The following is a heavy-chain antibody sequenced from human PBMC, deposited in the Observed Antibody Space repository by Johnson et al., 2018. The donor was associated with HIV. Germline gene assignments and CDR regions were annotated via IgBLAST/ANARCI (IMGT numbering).Heavy chain of an antibody. V-gene: IGHV3-30*04. Sequence: QVQLVESGGNVVQPGRSLRLSCAASGFTFSDYAMHWVRQAPGKGLEWVAVIGYDGSDKYYADSVKGRVTISRDNRKNTLYLQMNSLRAEDTAVYYCARDQRGDIIPTTYDAFDIWGQGTMVTVSS. CDR3: ARDQRGDIIPTTYDAFDI. CDR1: GFTFSDYA. J-gene: IGHJ3*02. D-gene: IGHD5-12*01. CDR2: IGYDGSDK.